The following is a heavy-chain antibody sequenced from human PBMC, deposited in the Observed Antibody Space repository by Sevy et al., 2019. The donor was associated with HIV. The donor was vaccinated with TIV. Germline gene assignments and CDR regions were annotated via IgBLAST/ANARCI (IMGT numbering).Heavy chain of an antibody. J-gene: IGHJ4*01. Sequence: GGSLRLSCAASGFTVNSNYMTWVRQAPGKGLEGVSVIHSDDTTYHADSVKDGFTITRDNFKNTLYLHMSSLRAEDTTVYYCTRGKSGYGYALSYWGHGTLVTVSS. D-gene: IGHD5-18*01. V-gene: IGHV3-66*01. CDR1: GFTVNSNY. CDR3: TRGKSGYGYALSY. CDR2: IHSDDTT.